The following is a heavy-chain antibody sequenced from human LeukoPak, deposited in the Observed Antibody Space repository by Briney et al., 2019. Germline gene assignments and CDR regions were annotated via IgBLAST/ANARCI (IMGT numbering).Heavy chain of an antibody. J-gene: IGHJ4*02. Sequence: PGGSLGLSCAASGFTFRNYGMHWVRQAPGKGLGWVAFISYDGSSKYYADSVKGRFTISRDNSKNTLYLQMDSLTAEDTAVYYCAKKRELSSSWSTFHYWGQGTLVTVSS. CDR3: AKKRELSSSWSTFHY. CDR1: GFTFRNYG. D-gene: IGHD6-13*01. V-gene: IGHV3-30*18. CDR2: ISYDGSSK.